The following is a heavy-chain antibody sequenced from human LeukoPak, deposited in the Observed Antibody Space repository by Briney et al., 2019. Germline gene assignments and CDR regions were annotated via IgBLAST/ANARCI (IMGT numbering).Heavy chain of an antibody. J-gene: IGHJ5*02. CDR3: AREMAIAAAGISWFAP. D-gene: IGHD6-25*01. CDR1: GFTFSSYW. V-gene: IGHV3-7*01. CDR2: IKQDGSEK. Sequence: PGGSLRLSCAASGFTFSSYWMTWVRQAPGKGLEWVATIKQDGSEKYYVDSVKGRFTISRDNAKKSLYLQMNSLRADDTAVYYCAREMAIAAAGISWFAPWGQGTLVTVSS.